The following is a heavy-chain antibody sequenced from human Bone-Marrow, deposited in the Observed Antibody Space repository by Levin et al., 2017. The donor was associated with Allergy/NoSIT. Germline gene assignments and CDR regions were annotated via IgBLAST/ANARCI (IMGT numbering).Heavy chain of an antibody. Sequence: GGSLRLSCAASGFTFSSYAMSWVRQAPGKGLEWVSAISGSGGSTYYADSVKGRFTISRDNSKNTLYLQMNSLRAEDTAVYYCAKRLSGSGSGISIDAFDIWGQGTMVTVSS. CDR2: ISGSGGST. CDR1: GFTFSSYA. CDR3: AKRLSGSGSGISIDAFDI. J-gene: IGHJ3*02. D-gene: IGHD3-10*01. V-gene: IGHV3-23*01.